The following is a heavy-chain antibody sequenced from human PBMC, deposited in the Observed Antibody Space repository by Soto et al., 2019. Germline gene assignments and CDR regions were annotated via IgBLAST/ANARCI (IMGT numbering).Heavy chain of an antibody. CDR2: INPSGGST. D-gene: IGHD3-10*01. CDR3: ARDGLWFGEW. Sequence: QVQLVQSGAEVKKPGASVKVSCKASGYTFTSYYMHWVRQAPGQGLEWMGIINPSGGSTSYAQKFQXIVVMXXDTSTSTVYMELSSLRSEDTAVYYCARDGLWFGEWWGQGTLVTVSS. J-gene: IGHJ4*02. V-gene: IGHV1-46*01. CDR1: GYTFTSYY.